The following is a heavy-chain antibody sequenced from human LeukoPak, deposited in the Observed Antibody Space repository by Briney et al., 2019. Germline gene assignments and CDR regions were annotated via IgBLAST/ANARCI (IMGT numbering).Heavy chain of an antibody. V-gene: IGHV3-23*01. CDR1: GFTLSSYA. CDR3: AKSPIYDSSGYYLYFDY. CDR2: ICGSGGRT. Sequence: GGALRLSCVASGFTLSSYAMSWVRPAPGRGLEGVSPICGSGGRTYYADSVKGRFTISRDNSKHTLYLQMNSLRAEDTAVYYCAKSPIYDSSGYYLYFDYWGEGTLVTVSS. D-gene: IGHD3-22*01. J-gene: IGHJ4*02.